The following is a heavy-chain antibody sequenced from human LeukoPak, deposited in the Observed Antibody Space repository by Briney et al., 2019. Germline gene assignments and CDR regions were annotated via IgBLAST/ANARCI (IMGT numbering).Heavy chain of an antibody. D-gene: IGHD4-17*01. CDR2: IYSGGST. Sequence: PGGSLRLSCAASGFTVSSNYTSWVRQAPGKGLEWVSVIYSGGSTYYADSVKGRFTISRDNSQNTLYLQMNSLRAEDTAVYYCVKGDYGDYTLFDYWGQGTLVTVSS. CDR3: VKGDYGDYTLFDY. CDR1: GFTVSSNY. V-gene: IGHV3-53*01. J-gene: IGHJ4*02.